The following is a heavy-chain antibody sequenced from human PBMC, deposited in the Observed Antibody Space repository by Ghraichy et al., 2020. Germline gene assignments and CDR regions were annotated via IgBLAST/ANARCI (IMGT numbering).Heavy chain of an antibody. J-gene: IGHJ4*02. D-gene: IGHD2-21*02. CDR1: GFTFNIYA. V-gene: IGHV3-30-3*01. CDR3: VRPTVTAPD. CDR2: ISNDGSDK. Sequence: GGSLRLSCAASGFTFNIYAIHWARQAPGKGLEWVAVISNDGSDKDYADSVKGRFTVSRDNSKNTLYLQMNSLRGEDTAMYYCVRPTVTAPDWGQGTLVTVSS.